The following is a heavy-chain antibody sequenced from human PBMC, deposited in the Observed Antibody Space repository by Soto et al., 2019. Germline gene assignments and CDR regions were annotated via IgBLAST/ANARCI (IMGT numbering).Heavy chain of an antibody. J-gene: IGHJ5*02. CDR2: IYYSGTT. D-gene: IGHD6-13*01. CDR3: ARGRGITATGTSWFDP. CDR1: GDSISSSTYY. Sequence: PSETLSLTCTVSGDSISSSTYYWGWIRQPPGKGLEGIGNIYYSGTTYHNPSLKSRATISVDTSKNQFSLKLSSVTAADTAVYYCARGRGITATGTSWFDPWGQGALVTASS. V-gene: IGHV4-39*01.